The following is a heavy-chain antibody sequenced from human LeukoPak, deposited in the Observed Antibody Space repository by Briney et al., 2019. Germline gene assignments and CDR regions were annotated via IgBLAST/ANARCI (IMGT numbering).Heavy chain of an antibody. CDR2: ISYDGSNK. J-gene: IGHJ4*02. CDR1: GFTFSSYG. CDR3: ALWLVRGGFDY. D-gene: IGHD6-19*01. V-gene: IGHV3-30*03. Sequence: GGSLRLSCAASGFTFSSYGMHWVRQAPGKGLEWVAVISYDGSNKYYADSVKGRFTISRDNSKNTLYLQMNSLRAEDTAVYCCALWLVRGGFDYWGQGTLVTVSS.